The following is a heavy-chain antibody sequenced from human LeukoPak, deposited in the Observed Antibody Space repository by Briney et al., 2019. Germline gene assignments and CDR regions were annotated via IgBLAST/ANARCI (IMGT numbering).Heavy chain of an antibody. V-gene: IGHV3-30*14. D-gene: IGHD4/OR15-4a*01. CDR3: ARRAGAYSHPYDY. CDR2: ISYDGSNK. Sequence: GGSLRLSCAASGFTFSSSAMHWVRQAPGKGLEWVAAISYDGSNKYYADSVKGRFTISRDNSKNTLYLQMNSLRAEDTAVYYCARRAGAYSHPYDYWGQGTLVTVSS. CDR1: GFTFSSSA. J-gene: IGHJ4*02.